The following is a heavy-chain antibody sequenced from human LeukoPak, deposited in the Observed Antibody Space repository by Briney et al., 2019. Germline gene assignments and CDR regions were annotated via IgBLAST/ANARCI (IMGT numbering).Heavy chain of an antibody. J-gene: IGHJ5*02. V-gene: IGHV1-2*02. CDR1: GYTFTGYY. CDR2: INPNSGGT. D-gene: IGHD5-12*01. Sequence: GASVKVSCKASGYTFTGYYMHWVRQAPGQGLEWMGWINPNSGGTNYAQKFQGRVTMTRDTSISTAYMELSRLRSDDTAVYYCARKAVRGYDRVVWFDPWGQGTLVTVSS. CDR3: ARKAVRGYDRVVWFDP.